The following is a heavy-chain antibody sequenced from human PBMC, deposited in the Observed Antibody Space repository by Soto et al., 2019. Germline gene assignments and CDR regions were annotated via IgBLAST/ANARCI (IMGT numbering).Heavy chain of an antibody. D-gene: IGHD1-26*01. Sequence: PGGSLRLSCAASGFTFSSYAMSWVRQAPGKGLEWVSDISDSGGSTYYADSVKGRFTISRDNSKSTLYLQMNSLRAEDTAVYYCGKGRSYYYYYGVDVWGQGTTVTVSS. CDR3: GKGRSYYYYYGVDV. CDR1: GFTFSSYA. CDR2: ISDSGGST. J-gene: IGHJ6*02. V-gene: IGHV3-23*01.